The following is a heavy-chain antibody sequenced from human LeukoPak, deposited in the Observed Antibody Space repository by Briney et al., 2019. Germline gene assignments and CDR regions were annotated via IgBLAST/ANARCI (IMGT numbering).Heavy chain of an antibody. V-gene: IGHV3-23*01. D-gene: IGHD3-10*01. CDR2: ISGSGGST. J-gene: IGHJ6*02. CDR1: GFTFSSYA. Sequence: PGGSLRLSCAASGFTFSSYAMSWVRQAPGKGLEWVSAISGSGGSTYYADSVKGRFTISRDNSKNTLYLQMNSLRAEDTALYYCAKDCFLYGSGSSWGMDVWGQGTTVTVSS. CDR3: AKDCFLYGSGSSWGMDV.